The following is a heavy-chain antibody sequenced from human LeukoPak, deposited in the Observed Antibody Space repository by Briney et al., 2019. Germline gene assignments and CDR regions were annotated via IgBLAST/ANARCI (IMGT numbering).Heavy chain of an antibody. V-gene: IGHV1-18*01. CDR2: ISAYNGNT. J-gene: IGHJ6*03. CDR1: GGTFSSYA. D-gene: IGHD3-10*01. CDR3: ARSSGSGAYYYYYYMDV. Sequence: ASVKVSCKASGGTFSSYAFSWVRQAPGQGLEWMGWISAYNGNTNYAQKLQGRVTMTTDTSTSTAYMELRSLRSDDTAVYYCARSSGSGAYYYYYYMDVWGKGTTVTISS.